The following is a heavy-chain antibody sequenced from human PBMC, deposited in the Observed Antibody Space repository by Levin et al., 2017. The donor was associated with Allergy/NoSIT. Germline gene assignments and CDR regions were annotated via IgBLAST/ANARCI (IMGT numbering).Heavy chain of an antibody. CDR1: GGSIRNYY. J-gene: IGHJ4*02. D-gene: IGHD2-8*01. V-gene: IGHV4-59*01. CDR3: ARWGAGGYSTERTFDY. CDR2: IYESGST. Sequence: SETLSLTCIVSGGSIRNYYWSWIRQPPGKGLEWVGYIYESGSTNYNPSLKSRVTISMDKSKNQFSLKLTSVTAADTAVYYCARWGAGGYSTERTFDYWGPGTLVTVSS.